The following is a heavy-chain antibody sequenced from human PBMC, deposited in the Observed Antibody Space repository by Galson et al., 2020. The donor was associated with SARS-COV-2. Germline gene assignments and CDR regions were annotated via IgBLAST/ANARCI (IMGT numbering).Heavy chain of an antibody. CDR2: IYYSGST. J-gene: IGHJ6*02. CDR3: AREIAYGFIVGATPDYGMDV. Sequence: SETLSLTCTVSGGSISSSSYYWGWIRQPPGKALEWIGSIYYSGSTYYNPSPKSRVTISVDTSKNQFSLKLSPVTAADTAVYYCAREIAYGFIVGATPDYGMDVWGQGTTGSVSS. D-gene: IGHD1-26*01. V-gene: IGHV4-39*07. CDR1: GGSISSSSYY.